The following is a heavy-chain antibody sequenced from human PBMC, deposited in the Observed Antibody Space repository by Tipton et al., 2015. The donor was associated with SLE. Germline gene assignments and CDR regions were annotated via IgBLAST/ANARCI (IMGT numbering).Heavy chain of an antibody. J-gene: IGHJ2*01. CDR2: VFYSGST. CDR3: ARVPIPVVRGVRYFDL. Sequence: GLVKPSETLSLTCAVSGYSISSGYYWSWIRQPPGKGLEWIGYVFYSGSTNYSPSLQRRVTTSLDTSKNRFSLKLYSVTAADTAVYYCARVPIPVVRGVRYFDLWGRGTLVTVSS. V-gene: IGHV4-61*01. D-gene: IGHD3-10*01. CDR1: GYSISSGYY.